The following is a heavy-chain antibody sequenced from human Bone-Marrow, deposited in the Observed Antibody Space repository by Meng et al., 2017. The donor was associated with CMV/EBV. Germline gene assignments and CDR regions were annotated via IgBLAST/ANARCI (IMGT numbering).Heavy chain of an antibody. Sequence: LSLPSPLSGGSFSCLQWSWIRQSAGTGLEWIGRIHTRGSTTYTPSLKSRVTMSVDTSKNQFSLKLSSVTAADTAVYFCARGDVVLDYWGQGTLVTVSS. D-gene: IGHD2-8*01. CDR3: ARGDVVLDY. J-gene: IGHJ4*02. CDR1: GGSFSCLQ. CDR2: IHTRGST. V-gene: IGHV4-4*07.